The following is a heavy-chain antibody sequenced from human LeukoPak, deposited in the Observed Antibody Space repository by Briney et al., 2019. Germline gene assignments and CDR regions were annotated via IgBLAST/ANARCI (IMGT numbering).Heavy chain of an antibody. D-gene: IGHD2-2*01. V-gene: IGHV5-51*01. J-gene: IGHJ5*02. CDR1: GYIFTSYW. Sequence: MTGESLNISCKGSGYIFTSYWIGWVRQMPGKGLEWMGIIYPGDSDTRYSLSFQGQVTISADKSISTAYLQWSSLKASDTAMYYCARRGYCSSTSCYYWFDPWGQGTLVTVSS. CDR2: IYPGDSDT. CDR3: ARRGYCSSTSCYYWFDP.